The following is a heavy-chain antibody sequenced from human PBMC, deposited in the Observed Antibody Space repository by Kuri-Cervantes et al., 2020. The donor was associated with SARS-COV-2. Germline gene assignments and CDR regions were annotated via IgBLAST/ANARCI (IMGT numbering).Heavy chain of an antibody. CDR2: IDPSDSYT. Sequence: GGSLRLSCKGSGYSFTSYWISWVRQMPGKGLEWMGRIDPSDSYTNYSPSFQGHVTISADKSIGTAYLQWSSLKASDTAMYYCARRVGYYFDYWGQGTLVTVSS. V-gene: IGHV5-10-1*01. CDR3: ARRVGYYFDY. CDR1: GYSFTSYW. J-gene: IGHJ4*02. D-gene: IGHD2-15*01.